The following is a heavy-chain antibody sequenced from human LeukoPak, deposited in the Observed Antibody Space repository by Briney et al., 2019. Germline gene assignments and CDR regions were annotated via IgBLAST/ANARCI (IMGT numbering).Heavy chain of an antibody. CDR3: ARHASTPNSSGRLDY. V-gene: IGHV4-59*08. J-gene: IGHJ4*02. Sequence: SETLSLTCTVSGGSISSYYWSWIRQPPGKGLEWIGYIYYSGSTNYNPSLKSRDTISVDTSKNQFSLKVSSVTAADTAVYFCARHASTPNSSGRLDYWGQGTLVTVSS. CDR1: GGSISSYY. D-gene: IGHD6-19*01. CDR2: IYYSGST.